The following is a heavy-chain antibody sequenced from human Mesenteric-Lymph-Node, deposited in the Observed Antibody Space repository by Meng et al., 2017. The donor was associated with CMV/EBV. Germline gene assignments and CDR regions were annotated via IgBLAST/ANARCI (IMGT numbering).Heavy chain of an antibody. CDR1: GYSISSGYY. D-gene: IGHD2/OR15-2a*01. CDR3: ARDGGCNSASCYYYAMDV. Sequence: SETLSLTCTVSGYSISSGYYWSWIRQPPGKGLEWIGYLYSSGSTNSNPSLKSRVTISVDTSKNQFSLKLSSVTAADTAVYYCARDGGCNSASCYYYAMDVWGQGTTVTVSS. CDR2: LYSSGST. V-gene: IGHV4-61*01. J-gene: IGHJ6*02.